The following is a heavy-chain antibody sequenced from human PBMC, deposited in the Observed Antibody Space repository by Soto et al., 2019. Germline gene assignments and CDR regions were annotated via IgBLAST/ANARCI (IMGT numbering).Heavy chain of an antibody. Sequence: GGSLRLSCAASGFTFSSYWMHWVRQAPGKGLVWVSRINSDGSSTSYADSVKGRFTISRDNAKNTLYLQMNSLRAEDTAVYYCAREEPYYYYYYYMDVWGKGTTVTVSS. D-gene: IGHD1-1*01. CDR2: INSDGSST. CDR3: AREEPYYYYYYYMDV. J-gene: IGHJ6*03. CDR1: GFTFSSYW. V-gene: IGHV3-74*01.